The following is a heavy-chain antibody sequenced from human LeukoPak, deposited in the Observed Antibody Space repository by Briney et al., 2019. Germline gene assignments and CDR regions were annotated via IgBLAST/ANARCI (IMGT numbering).Heavy chain of an antibody. V-gene: IGHV1-2*02. D-gene: IGHD3-3*01. CDR2: INPNSGGT. CDR1: GYTFTGYY. Sequence: GASVKVSCKASGYTFTGYYMHWVRQAPGQGLEWMGWINPNSGGTNYAQKFQGRVTMTRDTSISTAYMELSRLRSDDTAVYYCARPHTYYDFWSGQPRFDYWGQGTLVTVSS. J-gene: IGHJ4*02. CDR3: ARPHTYYDFWSGQPRFDY.